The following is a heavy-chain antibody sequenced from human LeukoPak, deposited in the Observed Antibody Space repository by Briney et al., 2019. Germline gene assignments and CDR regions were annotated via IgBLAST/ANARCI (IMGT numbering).Heavy chain of an antibody. D-gene: IGHD2-2*01. CDR2: TRYDGSNK. CDR3: AKDVFGYCSSTSCSPQFDY. Sequence: GGSLRLSCAASGFTFSSYGRHWVRQAPGKGLEWVAFTRYDGSNKYYADSVKGRFTISRDNSKNTLYLQMNSLRAEDTAVYYCAKDVFGYCSSTSCSPQFDYWGQGTLVTVSS. J-gene: IGHJ4*02. CDR1: GFTFSSYG. V-gene: IGHV3-30*02.